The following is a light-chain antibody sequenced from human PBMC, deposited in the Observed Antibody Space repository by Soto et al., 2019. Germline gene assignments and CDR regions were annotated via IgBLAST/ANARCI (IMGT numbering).Light chain of an antibody. CDR3: QQSYSSPPT. CDR1: QSISTY. J-gene: IGKJ1*01. V-gene: IGKV1-39*01. Sequence: DIQMTQSTSSLSASFGDRVTIPCRASQSISTYVNWYQQKPGKAPKLLIFAASSLQSGVPSRFSGSRSGPDFTLTISSLQPEDFATYYCQQSYSSPPTFGQGSIVDI. CDR2: AAS.